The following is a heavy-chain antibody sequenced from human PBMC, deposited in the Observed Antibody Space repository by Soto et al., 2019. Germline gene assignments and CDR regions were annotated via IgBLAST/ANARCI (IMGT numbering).Heavy chain of an antibody. CDR3: AREVFALSPHGSSTRCQPYFDY. CDR1: GYTFTSYA. V-gene: IGHV1-3*01. CDR2: INAGNGNT. D-gene: IGHD2-2*01. Sequence: QVQLVQSGAEVKKPGASVKVSCKASGYTFTSYAMHWVRQAPGQRLEWMGWINAGNGNTKYSQKFQGRVTITRDTPASPAYMELSSLRSEDTAVYYCAREVFALSPHGSSTRCQPYFDYWGQGTLVTVSS. J-gene: IGHJ4*02.